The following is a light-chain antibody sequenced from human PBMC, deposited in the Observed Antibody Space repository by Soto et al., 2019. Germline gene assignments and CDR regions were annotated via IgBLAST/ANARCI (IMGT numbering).Light chain of an antibody. CDR1: QSVLYSSNNKNY. Sequence: DIVMTQSPDSLAVSLGDRATINCKSSQSVLYSSNNKNYLAWYQQKPGQPPKLLIYWASTRESGVPDRFSGSGSGTDFTLTISSLQAEDVAVYYCQQYYSSLVTFCGGTKVEIK. V-gene: IGKV4-1*01. CDR3: QQYYSSLVT. CDR2: WAS. J-gene: IGKJ4*01.